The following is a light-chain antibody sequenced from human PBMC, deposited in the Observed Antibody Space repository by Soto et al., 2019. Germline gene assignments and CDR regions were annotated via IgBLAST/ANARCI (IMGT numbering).Light chain of an antibody. Sequence: QSVLTQPPSVSGAPGQRVTISCTWSSANIGAAYDVHWYQQYPGTAPKLLIYGNSNRPSGVPDRFSGSKSGTLASRAISGLQAEDEADYYCQSYDSSLSGYVFGTGTKLTVL. V-gene: IGLV1-40*01. CDR1: SANIGAAYD. J-gene: IGLJ1*01. CDR3: QSYDSSLSGYV. CDR2: GNS.